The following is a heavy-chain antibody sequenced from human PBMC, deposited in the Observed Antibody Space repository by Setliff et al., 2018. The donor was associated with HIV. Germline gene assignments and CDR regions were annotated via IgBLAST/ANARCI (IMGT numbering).Heavy chain of an antibody. CDR3: ADPPSGY. Sequence: LRLSCAASGFTFSKYWMSWVRQAPGKGLEWVASVNPDGSEASSVGSTKGRFTVSRDNAKNSLSLQMNSLRVEDTAVYYCADPPSGYWGQGTLVTVSS. J-gene: IGHJ4*02. CDR2: VNPDGSEA. V-gene: IGHV3-7*01. D-gene: IGHD3-10*01. CDR1: GFTFSKYW.